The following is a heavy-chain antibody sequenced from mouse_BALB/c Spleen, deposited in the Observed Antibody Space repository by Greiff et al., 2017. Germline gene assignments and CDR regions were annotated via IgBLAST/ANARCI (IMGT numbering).Heavy chain of an antibody. V-gene: IGHV1-87*01. CDR2: IYPGDGDT. Sequence: VQLQQSGAELARPGASVKLSCKASGYTFTSYWMQWVKQRPGQGLEWIGAIYPGDGDTRYTQKFKGKATLTADKSSSTAYMQLSSLASEDSAVYYCARSNFITTVVEGFDYWGQGTTLTVSS. CDR1: GYTFTSYW. J-gene: IGHJ2*01. D-gene: IGHD1-1*01. CDR3: ARSNFITTVVEGFDY.